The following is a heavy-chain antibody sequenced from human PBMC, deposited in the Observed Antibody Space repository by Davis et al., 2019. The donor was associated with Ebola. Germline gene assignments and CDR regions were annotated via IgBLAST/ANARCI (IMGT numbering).Heavy chain of an antibody. CDR3: ARGRQLWSDKYDY. CDR1: GFTVSSNY. Sequence: GESLKISCAASGFTVSSNYMSWVRQAPGKGLEWVSVIYSGGSTYYADSVKGRFTISRDNSKNTLYLQMNSLRDEDTAVYYCARGRQLWSDKYDYWGQGTLVTVSS. CDR2: IYSGGST. D-gene: IGHD5-18*01. V-gene: IGHV3-66*01. J-gene: IGHJ4*02.